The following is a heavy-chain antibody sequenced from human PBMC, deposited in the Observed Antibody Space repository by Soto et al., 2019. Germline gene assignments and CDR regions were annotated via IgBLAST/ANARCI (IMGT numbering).Heavy chain of an antibody. Sequence: PGGSLRLSCAASGFTFSIYAMSWVRQAPGKGLEWVSVIRGSGGRKYYADSVKGRFTISRDNSKNTLYLQMNSLRAEDTAVYYCAKDEERTAMVLFDYWGQGTLVTVSS. CDR3: AKDEERTAMVLFDY. D-gene: IGHD5-18*01. CDR2: IRGSGGRK. CDR1: GFTFSIYA. V-gene: IGHV3-23*01. J-gene: IGHJ4*02.